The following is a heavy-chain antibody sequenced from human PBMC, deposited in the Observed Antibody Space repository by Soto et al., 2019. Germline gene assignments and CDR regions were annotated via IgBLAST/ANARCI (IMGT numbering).Heavy chain of an antibody. V-gene: IGHV4-34*01. Sequence: SETLSLTCAVYGGSFGGYYWSWIRQPPGKGLEWIGEINHSGSTNYNPSLKSRVTISVDTSKNQFSLKLSSVTAADTAVYYCARGGYLVVTAIFDYWGQGTLVTVYS. CDR1: GGSFGGYY. D-gene: IGHD2-21*02. J-gene: IGHJ4*02. CDR2: INHSGST. CDR3: ARGGYLVVTAIFDY.